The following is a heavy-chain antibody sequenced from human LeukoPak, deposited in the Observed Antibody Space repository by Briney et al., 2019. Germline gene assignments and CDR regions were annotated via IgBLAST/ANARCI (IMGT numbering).Heavy chain of an antibody. CDR1: GFTFSSYS. CDR2: ISDSSSTI. CDR3: ARRYSSGWGEVDV. D-gene: IGHD6-19*01. Sequence: GGSLRLSCAASGFTFSSYSMNWVRQAPGKGLEWISYISDSSSTIKYADSVAGRFTISRDNAKNPLYLQMNSLRAEDTAVYYCARRYSSGWGEVDVWGQGTTVTVSS. J-gene: IGHJ6*02. V-gene: IGHV3-48*01.